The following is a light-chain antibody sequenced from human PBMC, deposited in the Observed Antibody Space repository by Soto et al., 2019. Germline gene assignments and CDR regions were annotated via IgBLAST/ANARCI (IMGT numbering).Light chain of an antibody. J-gene: IGKJ2*02. CDR1: QSVSSH. CDR3: QQRSNWPRT. CDR2: DAS. V-gene: IGKV3-11*01. Sequence: EIVLTQSPATLSLSPGERAALSCRASQSVSSHLAWYQQKPGQAPTLLIYDASNRATGIPARFSGSGSGTDFTLTISSLEPEDFAVYCCQQRSNWPRTFGQGPKLEIK.